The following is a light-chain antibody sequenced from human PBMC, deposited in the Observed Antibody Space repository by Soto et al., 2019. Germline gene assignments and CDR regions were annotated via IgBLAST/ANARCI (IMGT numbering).Light chain of an antibody. CDR3: QQYGSSPPIT. V-gene: IGKV3-20*01. J-gene: IGKJ5*01. CDR2: GAS. Sequence: EIVFTQSTGTLSLSPGERATLSCRAIQSVSSSYLAWYQQKPGQAPRLLIYGASSRATGIPDRFSGSGSGTDFTLTISRLEPEDFAVYYCQQYGSSPPITFGQGTRLEIK. CDR1: QSVSSSY.